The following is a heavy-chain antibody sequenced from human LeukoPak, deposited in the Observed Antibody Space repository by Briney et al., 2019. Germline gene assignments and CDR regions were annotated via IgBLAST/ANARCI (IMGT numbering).Heavy chain of an antibody. Sequence: SETLSLTCAVYGGSFSGYYWSWIRQPPGKGLEWIGEINHSGSTNYNPSLKSRVTISVDTSKNQFSLKLSSVTAADTAVYYCARWAGTTTSDYWGQGTLVTVSS. D-gene: IGHD4-17*01. J-gene: IGHJ4*02. V-gene: IGHV4-34*01. CDR2: INHSGST. CDR1: GGSFSGYY. CDR3: ARWAGTTTSDY.